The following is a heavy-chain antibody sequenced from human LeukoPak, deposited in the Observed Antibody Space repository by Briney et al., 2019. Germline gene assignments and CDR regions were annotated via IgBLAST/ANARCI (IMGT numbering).Heavy chain of an antibody. Sequence: SETLSLTCTVSGGSISSSSYYWGWIRQPPGKGLEWIGYIYHSGSTYYNPSLKSRVTISVDRSKNQFSLKLSSVTAADTAVYYCARCPGSTSFHYYYYYMDVWGKGTTVTVSS. CDR3: ARCPGSTSFHYYYYYMDV. D-gene: IGHD2-2*01. CDR1: GGSISSSSYY. J-gene: IGHJ6*03. V-gene: IGHV4-39*07. CDR2: IYHSGST.